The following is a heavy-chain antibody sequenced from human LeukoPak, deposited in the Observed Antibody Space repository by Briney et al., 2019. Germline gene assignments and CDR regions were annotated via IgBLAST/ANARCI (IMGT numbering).Heavy chain of an antibody. CDR3: AREGALYSSGWHARYIDI. J-gene: IGHJ3*02. V-gene: IGHV3-11*01. D-gene: IGHD6-19*01. Sequence: PGGSLRLSCAASGFTFSDYYMSWIRQAPGKGLEWVSYISSSGSTIYYADSVKGRFTISRDNAKNSLYLQMNSLRAEDTAVYYCAREGALYSSGWHARYIDIWGQGTMVTVSS. CDR1: GFTFSDYY. CDR2: ISSSGSTI.